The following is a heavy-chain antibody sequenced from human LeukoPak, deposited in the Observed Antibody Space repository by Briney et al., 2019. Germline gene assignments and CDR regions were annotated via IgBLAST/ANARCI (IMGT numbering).Heavy chain of an antibody. CDR1: GLAFSAYK. CDR2: ISTDGYTT. CDR3: VVGGSPGY. V-gene: IGHV3-74*01. D-gene: IGHD2-15*01. Sequence: PGGSLRLSCAAPGLAFSAYKMHWVRQAPRKGLVWVSRISTDGYTTDYADFVQGRFTASRDNTKNTWSLEMNGLRAEDTAVYYCVVGGSPGYWGQGTLVTVSS. J-gene: IGHJ4*02.